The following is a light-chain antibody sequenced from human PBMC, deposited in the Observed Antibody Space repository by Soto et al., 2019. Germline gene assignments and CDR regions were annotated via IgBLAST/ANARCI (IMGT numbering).Light chain of an antibody. Sequence: EIVLTQSPGTLSLSPGERATLSCRASQSVSNNYLAWYQQKPGQAPRLLIYGASNRATGIPDRFSGSGSGTDFTLTISRLEPEDFAVYYCLPYGSSGTFGQGTKVDIK. CDR3: LPYGSSGT. V-gene: IGKV3-20*01. CDR2: GAS. CDR1: QSVSNNY. J-gene: IGKJ1*01.